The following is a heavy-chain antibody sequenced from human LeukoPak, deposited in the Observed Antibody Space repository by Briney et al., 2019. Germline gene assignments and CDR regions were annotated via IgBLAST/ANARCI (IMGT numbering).Heavy chain of an antibody. CDR2: INPNSGGT. Sequence: ASVKVSCKASGYTFTGYYMHWVRQAPGQGLEWMGWINPNSGGTNYAQKFQGRVTMTRDTSISTAYMELSRLRSDDTAVYYCARGPGIVGATVYYYYYGMDVWGQGTTVTVSS. CDR3: ARGPGIVGATVYYYYYGMDV. J-gene: IGHJ6*02. D-gene: IGHD1-26*01. CDR1: GYTFTGYY. V-gene: IGHV1-2*02.